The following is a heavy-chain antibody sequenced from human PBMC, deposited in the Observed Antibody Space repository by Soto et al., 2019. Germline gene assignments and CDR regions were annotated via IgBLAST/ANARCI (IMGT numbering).Heavy chain of an antibody. Sequence: QVQLVESGGGVVQPGRSLRLSCAASGFTFSSYGMHWVRQAPGKGLEWVAVISYDGSNKYYADSVKGRFTISRDNSKNTLYLQMNSLRAEDTAVYYCAKVPHQSDFSSGPSDNWFDPWGQGTLVTVSS. D-gene: IGHD3-3*01. CDR3: AKVPHQSDFSSGPSDNWFDP. CDR1: GFTFSSYG. V-gene: IGHV3-30*18. CDR2: ISYDGSNK. J-gene: IGHJ5*02.